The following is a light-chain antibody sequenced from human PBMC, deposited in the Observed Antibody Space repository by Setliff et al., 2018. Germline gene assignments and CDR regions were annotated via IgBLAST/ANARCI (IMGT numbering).Light chain of an antibody. CDR3: SSYAGNYIYV. Sequence: QSALTQPPSASGSPGQSVTISCTGSSGDVGRYNFVSWYQQNPGKAPKLMIYEVSKRPSGVPDRFSGSKSGNTASLTVSGLQAEDEADYYCSSYAGNYIYVFGSGTKVTVL. V-gene: IGLV2-8*01. J-gene: IGLJ1*01. CDR2: EVS. CDR1: SGDVGRYNF.